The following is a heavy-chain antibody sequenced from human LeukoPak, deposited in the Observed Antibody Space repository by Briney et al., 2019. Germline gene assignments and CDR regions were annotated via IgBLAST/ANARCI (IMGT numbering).Heavy chain of an antibody. J-gene: IGHJ4*02. CDR1: GGSISSGGYY. V-gene: IGHV4-30-2*01. D-gene: IGHD1-26*01. CDR3: ARCDRVGATLYFDY. CDR2: IYHSGST. Sequence: SQTLSLTCTVSGGSISSGGYYWSWIRQPPGKGLEWIGYIYHSGSTYYNPSLKSRVTISVDRSKNQFSLKLSSVTAADTAVYYCARCDRVGATLYFDYWGQGTLVTVSS.